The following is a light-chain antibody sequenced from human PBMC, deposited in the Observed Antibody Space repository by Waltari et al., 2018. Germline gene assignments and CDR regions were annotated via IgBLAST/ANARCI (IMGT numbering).Light chain of an antibody. J-gene: IGKJ2*01. CDR3: QQYYSTPYT. Sequence: DIVMTQSPDSLAVSLGERATINCKSSQSVLYSSNNKTYLAWYQQKPGHPPKLLIYWASTRESGVPDRFSGSGSGTDFTLTISSLQAEDVAVYYCQQYYSTPYTFGQGTKLEIK. CDR2: WAS. CDR1: QSVLYSSNNKTY. V-gene: IGKV4-1*01.